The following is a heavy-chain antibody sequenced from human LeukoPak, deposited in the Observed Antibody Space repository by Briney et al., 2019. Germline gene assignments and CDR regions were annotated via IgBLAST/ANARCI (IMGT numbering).Heavy chain of an antibody. J-gene: IGHJ4*02. CDR1: GYSITSGHY. CDR3: ARDADPTAYYGSGSSIDY. V-gene: IGHV4-38-2*02. D-gene: IGHD3-10*01. Sequence: KPSETLSLTCTVSGYSITSGHYWGWIRQPPGKGLEWIGSIYHSGSTYYNPSLKSRVTISVDTSKSQFSLRLNSVTAADTAVYYCARDADPTAYYGSGSSIDYWGQGTLVTVSS. CDR2: IYHSGST.